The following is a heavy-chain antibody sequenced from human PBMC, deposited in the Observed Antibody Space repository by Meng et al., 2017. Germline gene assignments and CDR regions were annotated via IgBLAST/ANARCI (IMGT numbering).Heavy chain of an antibody. V-gene: IGHV2-70*20. CDR1: GFSLSTSGMC. Sequence: SGPTLVKPTQTLTLTCTFSGFSLSTSGMCVSWVRRPPGKALEWLALIDWDDDKYYSTSLKTRLTISKDTSKNQVVLTMTNMDPVDTATYYCARILSYYYDSSGIEYYFDYWGQGTLVTVSS. CDR3: ARILSYYYDSSGIEYYFDY. D-gene: IGHD3-22*01. J-gene: IGHJ4*02. CDR2: IDWDDDK.